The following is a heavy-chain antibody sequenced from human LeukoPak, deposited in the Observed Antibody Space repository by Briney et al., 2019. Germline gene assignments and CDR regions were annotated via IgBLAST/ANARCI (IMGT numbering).Heavy chain of an antibody. V-gene: IGHV3-21*01. D-gene: IGHD4/OR15-4a*01. CDR3: VRDRPAKYFGASVDAFDL. Sequence: PGGSLRLSCAASGFTFSYYSMHWVRQAPGKGLEWVSSISSSSSYIYYADSLKGRFTISRDNAKSTLYLQMNSLRAEDTAVYYCVRDRPAKYFGASVDAFDLWGQGTMVTVSS. CDR1: GFTFSYYS. J-gene: IGHJ3*01. CDR2: ISSSSSYI.